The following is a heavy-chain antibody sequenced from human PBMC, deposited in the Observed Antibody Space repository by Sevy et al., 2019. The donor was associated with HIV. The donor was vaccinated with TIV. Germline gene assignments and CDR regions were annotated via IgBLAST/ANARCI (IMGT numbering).Heavy chain of an antibody. Sequence: GGSLRLSCAASGFTFSSYAMHWVRQAPGKGLEWVAVISYDGSNKYYADSVKGRFTISRDNSKNTLYLQMNGLRAEDTAVYYCARAGYSSGWFFDYWGQGTLVTVSS. J-gene: IGHJ4*02. CDR1: GFTFSSYA. CDR3: ARAGYSSGWFFDY. CDR2: ISYDGSNK. V-gene: IGHV3-30-3*01. D-gene: IGHD6-19*01.